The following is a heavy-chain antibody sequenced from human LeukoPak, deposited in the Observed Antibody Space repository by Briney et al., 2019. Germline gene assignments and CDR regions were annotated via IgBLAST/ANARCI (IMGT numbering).Heavy chain of an antibody. D-gene: IGHD5-18*01. CDR1: GDSISGYY. CDR2: MYYSGST. CDR3: ARGVMQRGYNNGPHLDD. J-gene: IGHJ4*02. V-gene: IGHV4-59*01. Sequence: SETLSLTCNVSGDSISGYYCIWIRQPPGKRLEWIGFMYYSGSTTYNPSLKSRLTMSVDTSKNSFSLRLGSVTTAYTAIYYCARGVMQRGYNNGPHLDDWGLGTLVTVSS.